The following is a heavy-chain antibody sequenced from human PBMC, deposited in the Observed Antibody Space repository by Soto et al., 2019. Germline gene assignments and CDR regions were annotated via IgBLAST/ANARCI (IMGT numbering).Heavy chain of an antibody. CDR2: IIPIFGTA. J-gene: IGHJ6*02. V-gene: IGHV1-69*12. CDR3: ARIPSVTRNYYYYYGMDV. CDR1: RGTFSSYA. D-gene: IGHD4-17*01. Sequence: QVQLVQSGAEVKKPGSSVKVSCKASRGTFSSYAISWMQQAPRDGLEWMGGIIPIFGTANYAQKFQGRVTITADESTSTAYMELSSLRSEDTAVYYCARIPSVTRNYYYYYGMDVWGQGTTVTVSS.